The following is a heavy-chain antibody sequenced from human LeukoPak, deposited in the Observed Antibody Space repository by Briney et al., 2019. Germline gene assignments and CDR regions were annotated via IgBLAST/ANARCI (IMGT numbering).Heavy chain of an antibody. CDR1: GFTFSSYW. V-gene: IGHV3-74*01. D-gene: IGHD6-13*01. CDR2: INTDGSST. CDR3: ARESGIAAALDL. J-gene: IGHJ5*02. Sequence: GGSLRLSCTASGFTFSSYWMHWVRQAPGKGLVWVSRINTDGSSTSYADSVKGRFTISRDNAKNTLYLQMNSLRAEDTAVYYCARESGIAAALDLWGQGTLVTVSS.